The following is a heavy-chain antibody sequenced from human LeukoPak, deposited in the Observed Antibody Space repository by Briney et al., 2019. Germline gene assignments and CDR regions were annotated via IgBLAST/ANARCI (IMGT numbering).Heavy chain of an antibody. CDR1: GFTFSSYS. J-gene: IGHJ4*02. D-gene: IGHD3-10*01. CDR2: ISSSSSTI. CDR3: ARGRSYGSESYLLGIDY. Sequence: GGSLRLSCAASGFTFSSYSMNWVRQAPGKGLEWVSYISSSSSTIYYADSVKGRFTISKDNAKNSLYLQMNSLRAEDTAVYYCARGRSYGSESYLLGIDYWGQGTLVTVSS. V-gene: IGHV3-48*01.